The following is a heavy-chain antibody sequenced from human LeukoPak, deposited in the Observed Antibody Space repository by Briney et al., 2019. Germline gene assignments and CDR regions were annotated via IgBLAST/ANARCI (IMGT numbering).Heavy chain of an antibody. CDR1: GYTFTGYY. CDR2: INPNSDGT. V-gene: IGHV1-2*02. Sequence: GASVKVSCKASGYTFTGYYMHWVRQAPGQGLEWMGWINPNSDGTNYAQKFQGRVTMTRDTSISTAYMELSRLRSDDTAVYYCARVSGDYDFDYWGQGTLVTVSS. CDR3: ARVSGDYDFDY. J-gene: IGHJ4*02. D-gene: IGHD4-17*01.